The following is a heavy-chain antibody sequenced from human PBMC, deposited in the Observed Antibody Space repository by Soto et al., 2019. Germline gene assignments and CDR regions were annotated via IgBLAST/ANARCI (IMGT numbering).Heavy chain of an antibody. D-gene: IGHD3-22*01. CDR1: GVSVSSDY. V-gene: IGHV4-59*02. CDR2: IYYSGST. CDR3: ATTPLPYYYDSSGYHPPAYGMDV. J-gene: IGHJ6*02. Sequence: SETLSLTCTVSGVSVSSDYWSWIRQPPGKGLEGIGYIYYSGSTNYNPSLKSPVTISVDTSKNQSSLKLSSVTAADTAVYSCATTPLPYYYDSSGYHPPAYGMDVWGQGTTVTVS.